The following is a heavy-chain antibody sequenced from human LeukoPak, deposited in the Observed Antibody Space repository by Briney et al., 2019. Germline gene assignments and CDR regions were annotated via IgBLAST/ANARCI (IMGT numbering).Heavy chain of an antibody. D-gene: IGHD3-10*01. CDR2: IRYDGSNK. CDR1: GFTFSSYG. V-gene: IGHV3-33*01. Sequence: GGSLRLSCAASGFTFSSYGMHWVRQAPGKGLEWVAEIRYDGSNKYYADSVKGRFTISRDNSKNPLYLQMNCLRAEDTAVYYCARDYYMVRGVIANYFDYWGQGTLVTVSS. J-gene: IGHJ4*02. CDR3: ARDYYMVRGVIANYFDY.